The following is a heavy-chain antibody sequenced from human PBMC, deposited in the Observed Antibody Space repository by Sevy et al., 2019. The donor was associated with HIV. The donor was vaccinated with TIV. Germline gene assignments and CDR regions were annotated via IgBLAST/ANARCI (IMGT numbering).Heavy chain of an antibody. CDR2: IKSKPDGGTT. D-gene: IGHD2-8*02. CDR1: GFTFTYAW. CDR3: ATDPIIVLLVTDGMDV. Sequence: GGSLRLSCAASGFTFTYAWMSWVRQAPGKGLEWVGRIKSKPDGGTTDYAAPVKGRFTISRDDSKNTEYLQMNSLKTEDTAMYYCATDPIIVLLVTDGMDVWGQGTTVTVSS. J-gene: IGHJ6*02. V-gene: IGHV3-15*01.